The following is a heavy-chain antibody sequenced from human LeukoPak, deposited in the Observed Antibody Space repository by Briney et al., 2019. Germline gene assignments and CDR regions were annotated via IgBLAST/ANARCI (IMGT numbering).Heavy chain of an antibody. V-gene: IGHV4-61*02. CDR1: GGSVGSAGYY. CDR2: IYTSGST. Sequence: PSETLSLTCTVSGGSVGSAGYYWSWIRQPAGKGLEWIGRIYTSGSTNYNPSLKSRVTMSVDTSKNQFSLKLSSVTAADTAVYYCARDWPYYDFWSGYHQTNWFDPWGQGTLVTVSS. CDR3: ARDWPYYDFWSGYHQTNWFDP. D-gene: IGHD3-3*01. J-gene: IGHJ5*02.